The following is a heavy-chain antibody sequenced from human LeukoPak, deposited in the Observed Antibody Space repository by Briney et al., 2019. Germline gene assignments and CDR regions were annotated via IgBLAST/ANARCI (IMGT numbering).Heavy chain of an antibody. D-gene: IGHD1-26*01. Sequence: GESLKISCKGSGYRFTNYLIGLVRQMPGKGLEWIGIIYPGDSDTRYSPSFQGQDTISPDKSISTACLQWSSLKASDTAMYYCARRLVGTKYFDYWGQGTLVTVSS. CDR2: IYPGDSDT. CDR3: ARRLVGTKYFDY. J-gene: IGHJ4*02. CDR1: GYRFTNYL. V-gene: IGHV5-51*01.